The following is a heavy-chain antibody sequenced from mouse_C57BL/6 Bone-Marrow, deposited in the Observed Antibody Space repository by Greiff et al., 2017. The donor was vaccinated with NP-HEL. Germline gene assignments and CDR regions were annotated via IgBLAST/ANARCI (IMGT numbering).Heavy chain of an antibody. Sequence: VQLQQPGAELVRPGTSVKLSCKASGYTFTSYWMHWVTQRPGHGLEWIVVIDPSDSYTNYNQKFKGKATSHVDTSSSTAYMQLISLTFEDSAVYYCERVSTMVKWFAYWGQGTLVTVSA. V-gene: IGHV1-59*01. CDR1: GYTFTSYW. CDR2: IDPSDSYT. D-gene: IGHD2-2*01. CDR3: ERVSTMVKWFAY. J-gene: IGHJ3*01.